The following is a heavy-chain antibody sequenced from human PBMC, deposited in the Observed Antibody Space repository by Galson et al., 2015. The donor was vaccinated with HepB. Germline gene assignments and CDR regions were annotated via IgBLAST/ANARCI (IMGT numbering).Heavy chain of an antibody. Sequence: SLRLSCAASGFTVSSNYMSWVRQAPGKGLEWVSVIYSGGSTYYADSVKGRFTISRDNSKNTLYLQMNSLRAEDTAVYYCARDQRSHWYFDLWGRGTLVTVSS. D-gene: IGHD6-25*01. CDR1: GFTVSSNY. V-gene: IGHV3-66*02. J-gene: IGHJ2*01. CDR2: IYSGGST. CDR3: ARDQRSHWYFDL.